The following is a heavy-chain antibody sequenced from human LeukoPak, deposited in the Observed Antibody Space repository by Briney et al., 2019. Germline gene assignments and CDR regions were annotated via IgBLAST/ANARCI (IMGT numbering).Heavy chain of an antibody. V-gene: IGHV4-31*03. CDR1: GGSISSGGYY. CDR3: ARVGTGDDSSGYYPEYFQH. Sequence: SQTLSLTCTVSGGSISSGGYYWSWIRQHPGKGLEWIGCIYYSGSTYYNPSLKSRVTISVDTSKNQFSLKLSSVTAADTAVYYCARVGTGDDSSGYYPEYFQHWGQGTLVTVSS. J-gene: IGHJ1*01. CDR2: IYYSGST. D-gene: IGHD3-22*01.